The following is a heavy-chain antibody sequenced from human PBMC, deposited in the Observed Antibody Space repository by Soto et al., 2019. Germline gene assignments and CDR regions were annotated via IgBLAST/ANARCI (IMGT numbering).Heavy chain of an antibody. Sequence: SETLSLTCAVSGGSISSGGYSWSWIRQPPGKGLEWIGYIYYSGSTNYNPSLKSRVTISVDTSKNQFSLKLSSVNAADTAVYYCARGVVVTTGSAAGQYYFDYWGQGTLVTVSS. CDR2: IYYSGST. V-gene: IGHV4-61*08. D-gene: IGHD3-22*01. J-gene: IGHJ4*02. CDR3: ARGVVVTTGSAAGQYYFDY. CDR1: GGSISSGGYS.